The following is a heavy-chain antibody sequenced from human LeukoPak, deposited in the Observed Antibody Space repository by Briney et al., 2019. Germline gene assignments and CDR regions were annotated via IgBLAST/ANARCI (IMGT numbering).Heavy chain of an antibody. CDR1: GYSFTSYW. J-gene: IGHJ4*02. CDR2: IDPSDSYT. Sequence: GGSLKISCKSSGYSFTSYWINWVRQMPGKGLEWMGRIDPSDSYTTYSPSFQGHVTISVDKSISTAYLQWSSLRASDTAMYYCARPSGYDLAYWGQGTLVTVSS. V-gene: IGHV5-10-1*01. CDR3: ARPSGYDLAY. D-gene: IGHD5-12*01.